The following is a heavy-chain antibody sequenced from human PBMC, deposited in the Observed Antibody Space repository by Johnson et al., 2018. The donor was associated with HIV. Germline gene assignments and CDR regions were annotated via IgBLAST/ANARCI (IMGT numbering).Heavy chain of an antibody. Sequence: QVQLVESGGGLVQPGRSLRLSCVASGLTFSSYGMHWVRQAPGKGLEWVAIVSYDGSKKYYADSVKGRFTISRDNSKNTLYLQMNSLRAEDTAVYYCARALTTDAFDIWGQGTMVTVSS. V-gene: IGHV3-30*03. CDR2: VSYDGSKK. CDR1: GLTFSSYG. J-gene: IGHJ3*02. D-gene: IGHD4-17*01. CDR3: ARALTTDAFDI.